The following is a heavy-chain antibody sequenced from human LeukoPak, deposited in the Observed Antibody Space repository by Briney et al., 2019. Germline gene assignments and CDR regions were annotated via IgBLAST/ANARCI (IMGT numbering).Heavy chain of an antibody. V-gene: IGHV1-2*02. CDR2: INPNSGGT. CDR3: ARDHPSYDYVWGSYRSLYYFDY. Sequence: ASVKVSCKASGYTFTGYYMHWVRQAPGQGLEWMGWINPNSGGTKYAQKFQGRVTMTRDTSISTAYMELSSLTSDDTAVYYCARDHPSYDYVWGSYRSLYYFDYWGQGTLVTVSS. J-gene: IGHJ4*02. CDR1: GYTFTGYY. D-gene: IGHD3-16*02.